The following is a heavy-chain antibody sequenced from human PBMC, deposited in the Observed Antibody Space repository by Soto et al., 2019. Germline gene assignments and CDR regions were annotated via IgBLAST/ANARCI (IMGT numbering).Heavy chain of an antibody. CDR2: MGYSGYT. CDR3: ARRRYSSSWVQDPYYYYGMDV. CDR1: FGPISNYY. V-gene: IGHV4-59*12. Sequence: PSETLSLTCTFSFGPISNYYCSWFRQPPGQGLEWIGYMGYSGYTSYNPSLRSRVSISLDTSKNQFSLKLSSVTPEDTAVYYCARRRYSSSWVQDPYYYYGMDVWGQGTTVTVSS. D-gene: IGHD6-13*01. J-gene: IGHJ6*02.